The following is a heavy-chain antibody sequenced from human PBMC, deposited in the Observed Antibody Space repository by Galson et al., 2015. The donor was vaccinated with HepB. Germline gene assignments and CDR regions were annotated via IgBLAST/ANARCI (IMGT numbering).Heavy chain of an antibody. CDR2: IRSKANSYAT. CDR3: TRLGYWGNSSSWYVN. V-gene: IGHV3-73*01. CDR1: GFTFSGSA. D-gene: IGHD6-13*01. J-gene: IGHJ4*02. Sequence: SLRLSCAASGFTFSGSAMHWVRQASGKGLEWVGRIRSKANSYATAYAASVKGRFTISRDDSKNTAYLQMNSLKTEDTAVYYCTRLGYWGNSSSWYVNWGQGTLVTVSS.